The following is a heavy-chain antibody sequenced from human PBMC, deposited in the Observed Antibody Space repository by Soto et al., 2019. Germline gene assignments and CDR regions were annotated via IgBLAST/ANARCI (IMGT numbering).Heavy chain of an antibody. CDR2: INHSGST. V-gene: IGHV4-34*01. J-gene: IGHJ4*02. D-gene: IGHD6-25*01. Sequence: TSETLSLTCAVYGGSFSGYYWSWIRQPPGKGLEWIGEINHSGSTNYNPSLKSRVTISVDRSKNQFSLKLSSVTAADTAVYYCARMWGGYNSHWGQGTLVTVSS. CDR3: ARMWGGYNSH. CDR1: GGSFSGYY.